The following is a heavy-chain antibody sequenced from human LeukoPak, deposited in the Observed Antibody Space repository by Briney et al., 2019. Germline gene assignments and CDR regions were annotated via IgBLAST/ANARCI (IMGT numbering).Heavy chain of an antibody. CDR2: INPNSGDT. CDR3: SREDY. V-gene: IGHV1-2*02. J-gene: IGHJ4*02. CDR1: GYTFTSYG. Sequence: ASVKVSCKASGYTFTSYGISWVRQAPGQGLEWMGVINPNSGDTYYAQKFQGRVTMTRDTSISTVYMELSRLRSDDTAVYFCSREDYWGQGTLVTVSS.